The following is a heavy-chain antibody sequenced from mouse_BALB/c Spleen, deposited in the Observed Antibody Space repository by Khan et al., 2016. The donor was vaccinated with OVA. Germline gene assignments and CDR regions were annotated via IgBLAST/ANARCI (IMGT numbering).Heavy chain of an antibody. V-gene: IGHV1-77*01. D-gene: IGHD2-13*01. CDR3: ARWGGDCKCYYALDY. CDR1: GYTFADFY. CDR2: IYPGSGNT. Sequence: QVQLQQSGAELARPGASVKLSCKASGYTFADFYINWVKQKTGQGLEWIGEIYPGSGNTYYNEKFKGKAILTTDKSSSTAYMHLSSLTSDDSAVYFCARWGGDCKCYYALDYWGQGTSVTVSS. J-gene: IGHJ4*01.